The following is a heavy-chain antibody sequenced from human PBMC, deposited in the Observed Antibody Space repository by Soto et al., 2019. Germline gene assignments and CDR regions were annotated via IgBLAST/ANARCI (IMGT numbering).Heavy chain of an antibody. D-gene: IGHD3-9*01. Sequence: SETLSLTXTVPGGSMSNYYWSWIRQPAGKGLEWIGRIYTTGSTHYNPSLKSRVTLSIDMSKNQFSLKLNSVTAADTAVYYCARELPSIYEILTGHFDHWGQGTLVTVSS. V-gene: IGHV4-4*07. CDR1: GGSMSNYY. J-gene: IGHJ4*02. CDR3: ARELPSIYEILTGHFDH. CDR2: IYTTGST.